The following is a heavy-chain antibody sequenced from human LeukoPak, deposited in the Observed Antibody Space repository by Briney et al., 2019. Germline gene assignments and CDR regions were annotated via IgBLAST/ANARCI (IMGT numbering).Heavy chain of an antibody. D-gene: IGHD4-17*01. V-gene: IGHV3-23*01. CDR1: GFTFSSHA. CDR3: ANEIRPNDY. CDR2: ISISGDTT. J-gene: IGHJ4*02. Sequence: GGSLRLSCGASGFTFSSHAMTWVRQAPRKGLEWVSAISISGDTTYYADAVKGRFTISRDNSKNTVYLQMNSLRAEDTAVYYCANEIRPNDYWGQGTLVTVSS.